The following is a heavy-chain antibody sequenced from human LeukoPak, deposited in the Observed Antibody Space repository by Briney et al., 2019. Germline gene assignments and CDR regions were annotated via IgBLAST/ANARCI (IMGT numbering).Heavy chain of an antibody. CDR3: AKFIVVLPATMTYFDS. J-gene: IGHJ4*02. V-gene: IGHV3-23*01. CDR2: ISSSGDDT. D-gene: IGHD2-2*01. Sequence: GGSLRLACAAAGFTFYTYAMGWVRQAPGRWLDLVSCISSSGDDTYYAESVKDRFTISRDNSKDTFYLQMNSLRAEDTAVYYCAKFIVVLPATMTYFDSWGQGTLVTVSS. CDR1: GFTFYTYA.